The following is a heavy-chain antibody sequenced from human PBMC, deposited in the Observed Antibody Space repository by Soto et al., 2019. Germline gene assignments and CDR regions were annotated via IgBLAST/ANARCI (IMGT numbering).Heavy chain of an antibody. CDR1: GFTFDDYA. CDR2: ISWNSGSI. CDR3: AKDFHFDYVITSAFDI. V-gene: IGHV3-9*01. Sequence: EVQLVESGGGLVQPGRSLRLSCAASGFTFDDYAMHWVRQAPGKGLEWVSGISWNSGSIGYADCVKGRFTISRDNAKNSLYLQMNSLRAEDTALYYCAKDFHFDYVITSAFDIWGQGTMVTVSS. J-gene: IGHJ3*02. D-gene: IGHD4-17*01.